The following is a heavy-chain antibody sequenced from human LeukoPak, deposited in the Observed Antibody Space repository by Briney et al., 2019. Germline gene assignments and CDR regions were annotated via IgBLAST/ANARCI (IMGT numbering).Heavy chain of an antibody. CDR1: GFTFRNYW. CDR2: TKPDGSTE. V-gene: IGHV3-7*01. J-gene: IGHJ4*02. D-gene: IGHD1-14*01. CDR3: ARDGILNTNFDC. Sequence: GGSLRLSCGASGFTFRNYWMGWVRQARGKGLEWVANTKPDGSTEYYADSVRGRFITSRDNANNSLYLQMNKLRAEDTAVYYCARDGILNTNFDCWGEGALVTVSP.